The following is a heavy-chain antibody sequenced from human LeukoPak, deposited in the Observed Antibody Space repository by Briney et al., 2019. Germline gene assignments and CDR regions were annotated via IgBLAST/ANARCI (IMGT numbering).Heavy chain of an antibody. Sequence: ASVKVSCKASGYTFTSYDINWVRQATGQGLEWMGWMNPNSGNTGYAQKLQGRVTMTTDTSTSTAYMELRSLRSDDTAVYYCARDITMIVMAEKWFDPWGQGTLVTVSS. J-gene: IGHJ5*02. V-gene: IGHV1-8*02. CDR2: MNPNSGNT. CDR3: ARDITMIVMAEKWFDP. CDR1: GYTFTSYD. D-gene: IGHD3-22*01.